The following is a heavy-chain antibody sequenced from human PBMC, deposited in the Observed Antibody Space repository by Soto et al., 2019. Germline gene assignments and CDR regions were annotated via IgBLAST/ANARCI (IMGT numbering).Heavy chain of an antibody. CDR1: GYTFTGYY. CDR2: INPNSGGT. V-gene: IGHV1-2*04. CDR3: ARAPATKDNWFDP. D-gene: IGHD5-12*01. J-gene: IGHJ5*02. Sequence: GASVKVSCKASGYTFTGYYMHWERQAPGQGLEWMGWINPNSGGTNYAQKFQGWVTMTRDTSISTAYMELSRLRSDDTAVYYCARAPATKDNWFDPWGQGTQVTVTS.